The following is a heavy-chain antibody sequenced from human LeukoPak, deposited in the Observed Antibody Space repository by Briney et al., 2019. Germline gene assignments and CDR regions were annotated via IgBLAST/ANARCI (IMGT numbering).Heavy chain of an antibody. D-gene: IGHD3-22*01. J-gene: IGHJ5*02. V-gene: IGHV3-30*18. CDR3: AKDYDSTGYGGWFDP. CDR2: MSYDGGNK. CDR1: GFAFRNYG. Sequence: GGSLRLSCAASGFAFRNYGMHWVRQAPGKGLEWVGLMSYDGGNKYFADSVKGRFTISRDNSKNTLYLQMNSLRAEDTALYYCAKDYDSTGYGGWFDPWGQGTLVTVSP.